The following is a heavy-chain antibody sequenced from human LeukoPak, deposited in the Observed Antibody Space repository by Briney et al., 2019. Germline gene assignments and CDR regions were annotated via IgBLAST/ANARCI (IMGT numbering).Heavy chain of an antibody. D-gene: IGHD1-1*01. Sequence: SVKVSCKASGGTFSSYAISWVRQAPGQGLEWVGGIIPIFGTANYAQKLQGRVTITADESTSTAYMELSSLRSEDTAVYYCARGTTDDGPGYWGQGTLVTVSS. CDR2: IIPIFGTA. J-gene: IGHJ4*02. V-gene: IGHV1-69*13. CDR1: GGTFSSYA. CDR3: ARGTTDDGPGY.